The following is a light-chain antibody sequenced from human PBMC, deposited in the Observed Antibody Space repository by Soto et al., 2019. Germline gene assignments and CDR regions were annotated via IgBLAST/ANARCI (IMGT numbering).Light chain of an antibody. CDR1: QSVSSY. J-gene: IGKJ4*01. V-gene: IGKV3-11*01. CDR3: QQRKNWPPLT. Sequence: EIVLTQSPATLSLSPGERATLSCRASQSVSSYLAWYQQKPGQAPRLLIYEASNRATGIPARLSGSGSGTEFTLTISSLEPEDFAVYYCQQRKNWPPLTFGGGTKVEIK. CDR2: EAS.